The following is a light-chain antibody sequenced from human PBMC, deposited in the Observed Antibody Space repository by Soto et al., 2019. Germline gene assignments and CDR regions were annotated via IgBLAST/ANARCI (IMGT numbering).Light chain of an antibody. CDR2: DVS. J-gene: IGLJ1*01. Sequence: QSALTQPASMSGSPGQSVTISCAGTSNDIGGYNDVSWYQHHPGTAPKLIIYDVSSRPSGVSHRFSGSKSGNTASLTISGLQAEDEADYYCSSFSVASPLFGTGTKVTVL. CDR3: SSFSVASPL. CDR1: SNDIGGYND. V-gene: IGLV2-14*01.